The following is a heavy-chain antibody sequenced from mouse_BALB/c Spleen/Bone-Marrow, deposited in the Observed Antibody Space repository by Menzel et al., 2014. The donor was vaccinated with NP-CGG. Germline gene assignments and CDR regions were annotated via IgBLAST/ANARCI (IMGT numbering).Heavy chain of an antibody. Sequence: EVQGVESGGGLVQPGGSLKLSCAASGFTFSNYGMSWVRQTPDKRLELVATINSNGGITYYPDSVKGRFTISRDNAKNTLYLQMSSLKSEDTAMHYCAKNQEAFDYWGQGTTLTVSS. CDR2: INSNGGIT. D-gene: IGHD3-2*02. CDR1: GFTFSNYG. V-gene: IGHV5-6-3*01. CDR3: AKNQEAFDY. J-gene: IGHJ2*01.